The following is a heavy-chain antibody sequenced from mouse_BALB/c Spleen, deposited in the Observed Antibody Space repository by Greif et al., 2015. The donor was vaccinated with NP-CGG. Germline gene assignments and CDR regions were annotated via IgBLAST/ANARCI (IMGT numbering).Heavy chain of an antibody. Sequence: EVKLVESGGGLVKPGGSLKLSCAASGFAFSSYDMSWVRQTPEKRLEWVAYISSGGGSTYYPDTVKGRFTISRDNAKNTLYLQMSSLKSEDTAMYYCARYGNWFAYWGQGTLFTVSA. CDR2: ISSGGGST. CDR1: GFAFSSYD. V-gene: IGHV5-12-1*01. D-gene: IGHD2-1*01. J-gene: IGHJ3*01. CDR3: ARYGNWFAY.